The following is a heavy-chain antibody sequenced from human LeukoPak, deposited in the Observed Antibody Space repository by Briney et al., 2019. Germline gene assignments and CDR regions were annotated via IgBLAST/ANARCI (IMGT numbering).Heavy chain of an antibody. CDR1: GFTFSAYS. V-gene: IGHV3-48*01. Sequence: QTGGSLRLSCAASGFTFSAYSMNWVRQAPGKGLEWVAYISGGGGTIYYADSVKGRFTISRDNSKNTLYLQMNSLRAEDTAVYYCARDRYSDYGMDVWGQGTTVTVSS. CDR3: ARDRYSDYGMDV. CDR2: ISGGGGTI. D-gene: IGHD2-2*02. J-gene: IGHJ6*02.